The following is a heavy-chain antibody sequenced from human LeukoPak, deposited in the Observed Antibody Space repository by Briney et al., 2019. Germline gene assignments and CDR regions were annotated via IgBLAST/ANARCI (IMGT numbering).Heavy chain of an antibody. Sequence: AETLCLSCTVSGGSISSYYWSWIRQPPGKGLEWIGYIYYSGSTNYNPSLKSRVTISVDTSKNQFSLKLSSVTAADTAVYYCARRTIWIYFDYWGQGTVVTVSS. D-gene: IGHD4/OR15-4a*01. V-gene: IGHV4-59*08. CDR3: ARRTIWIYFDY. CDR1: GGSISSYY. J-gene: IGHJ4*02. CDR2: IYYSGST.